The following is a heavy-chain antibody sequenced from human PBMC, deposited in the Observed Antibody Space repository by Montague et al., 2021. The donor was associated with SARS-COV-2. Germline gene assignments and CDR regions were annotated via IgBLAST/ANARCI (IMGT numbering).Heavy chain of an antibody. CDR3: ARRALSSSSYAFDI. D-gene: IGHD6-6*01. Sequence: SLRLSCAASGFTFDDYAMHWVRQAPGKGLEWASLISGDGGSTYYADSVKGRFTISRDNSKNSLYLQMNSLRTEDTALYYCARRALSSSSYAFDIWGQGTMVTVSS. CDR2: ISGDGGST. J-gene: IGHJ3*02. V-gene: IGHV3-43*02. CDR1: GFTFDDYA.